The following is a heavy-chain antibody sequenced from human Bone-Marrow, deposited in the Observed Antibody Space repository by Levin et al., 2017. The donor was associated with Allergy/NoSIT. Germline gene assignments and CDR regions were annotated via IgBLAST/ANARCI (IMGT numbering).Heavy chain of an antibody. Sequence: GGSLRLSCAASGFTFDDYAMHWVRQGPGKGLEWVSGISWNSGTIGYADSVKGRFTISRDNAKNSVYLQMNSLRVDDTALYYCAAGASSSWYRAGVGDDWGQGTLVTVSS. CDR3: AAGASSSWYRAGVGDD. D-gene: IGHD6-13*01. CDR1: GFTFDDYA. J-gene: IGHJ4*02. V-gene: IGHV3-9*01. CDR2: ISWNSGTI.